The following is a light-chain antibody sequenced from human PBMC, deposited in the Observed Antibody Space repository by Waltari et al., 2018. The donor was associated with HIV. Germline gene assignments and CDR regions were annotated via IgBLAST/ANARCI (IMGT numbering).Light chain of an antibody. CDR2: YDS. Sequence: SYVLTQTPSVSVAPGKTATLTCEGSDIGTRSVHWDRQKPGQAPVLVMYYDSQRPSGIAERFSGSNSGNKATLTIGRVGGGDEADYYWQVWDSNNEVVFGRGTKLTVL. J-gene: IGLJ2*01. CDR3: QVWDSNNEVV. CDR1: DIGTRS. V-gene: IGLV3-21*04.